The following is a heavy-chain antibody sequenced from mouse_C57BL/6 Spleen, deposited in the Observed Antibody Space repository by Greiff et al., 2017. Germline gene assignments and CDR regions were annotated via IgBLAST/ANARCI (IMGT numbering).Heavy chain of an antibody. Sequence: VQLQQSGPELVKPGASVKIPCKASGYTFTDYNLDWVKQSHGTSLEWIGDFNPNNGGTIYNQKFMGKATLTVVKSSSTAYMERRSRTSEDTAVYYCSRGGGLPHFDVWGTGTTVTVSS. J-gene: IGHJ1*03. D-gene: IGHD2-4*01. CDR2: FNPNNGGT. CDR3: SRGGGLPHFDV. CDR1: GYTFTDYN. V-gene: IGHV1-18*01.